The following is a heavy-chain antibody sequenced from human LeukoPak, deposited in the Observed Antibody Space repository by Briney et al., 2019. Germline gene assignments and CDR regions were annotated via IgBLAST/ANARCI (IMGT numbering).Heavy chain of an antibody. V-gene: IGHV4-34*01. Sequence: SETLSLTCAVYGGSFSGYYWSWIRQPPGKGLEWMGEINHSGSTNYNPSIKSRVTISVDTSKNQFSLKVRSVTAADTAVYYCAGLITYYYDSSGYYGDYWGQGILVTVSS. CDR1: GGSFSGYY. CDR3: AGLITYYYDSSGYYGDY. D-gene: IGHD3-22*01. CDR2: INHSGST. J-gene: IGHJ4*02.